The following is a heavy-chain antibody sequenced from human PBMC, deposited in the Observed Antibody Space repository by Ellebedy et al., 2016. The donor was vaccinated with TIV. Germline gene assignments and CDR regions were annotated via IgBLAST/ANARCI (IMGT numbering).Heavy chain of an antibody. V-gene: IGHV3-53*01. CDR2: IYTGGTT. D-gene: IGHD6-19*01. CDR3: AKSPQPWSSVAGTFDY. Sequence: GGSLRLSCAASGFTVSYNYMNWVRQAPGKGLEWVSVIYTGGTTYYSDSVKGRFTITRDNSTNTVFLQMNSLRAEDTAVYFCAKSPQPWSSVAGTFDYWGQGTLVTVSS. CDR1: GFTVSYNY. J-gene: IGHJ4*02.